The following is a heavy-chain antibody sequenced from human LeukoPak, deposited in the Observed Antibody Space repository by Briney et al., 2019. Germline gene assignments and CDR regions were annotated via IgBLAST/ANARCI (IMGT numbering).Heavy chain of an antibody. CDR1: GFTFDDYA. J-gene: IGHJ6*03. CDR2: ISWNSGSI. CDR3: AKGYRSSYTAYMDV. Sequence: GGSLRLSCAASGFTFDDYAMHWVRQAPGKGLEWVSGISWNSGSIGYADSVKGRFTISRDNAKNSLFLQMNSLRAEDMAVYYCAKGYRSSYTAYMDVWGKGTTVTVSS. D-gene: IGHD2-2*02. V-gene: IGHV3-9*03.